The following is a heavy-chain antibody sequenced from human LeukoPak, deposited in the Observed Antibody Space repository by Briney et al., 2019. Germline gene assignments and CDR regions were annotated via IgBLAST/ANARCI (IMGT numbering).Heavy chain of an antibody. V-gene: IGHV3-21*01. Sequence: PGGSLRLSCAASGFTYSSYSMNWVRQAPGKGLEWVSSISSSSSYIYYADSVKGQFTISRDNAKNSLYLQMNSLRAEDTAVYYCARDSIKARLDYWGQGTLVTVSS. CDR3: ARDSIKARLDY. D-gene: IGHD6-6*01. J-gene: IGHJ4*02. CDR1: GFTYSSYS. CDR2: ISSSSSYI.